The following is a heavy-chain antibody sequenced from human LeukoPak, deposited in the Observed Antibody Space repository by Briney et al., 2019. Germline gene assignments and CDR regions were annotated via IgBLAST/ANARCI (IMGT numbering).Heavy chain of an antibody. CDR1: GFTFDDYA. V-gene: IGHV3-9*03. CDR3: AKSPGYSGYDGADY. D-gene: IGHD5-12*01. CDR2: ISWNSGSI. J-gene: IGHJ4*02. Sequence: GGSLRLSCAASGFTFDDYAMHWVRQAPGKGLEWVSGISWNSGSIGYADSVKGRFTISRDNAKNYLYLQMNSLRAEDMALYYCAKSPGYSGYDGADYWGQGTLVTVSS.